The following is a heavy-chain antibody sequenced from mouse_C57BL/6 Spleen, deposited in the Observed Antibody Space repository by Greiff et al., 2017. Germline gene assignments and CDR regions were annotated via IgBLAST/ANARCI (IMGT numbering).Heavy chain of an antibody. Sequence: QVHVKQPGAELVKPGASVKMSCKASGYTFTSYWITWVKQRPGQGLEWIGDIYPGSGSTNYNEKFKSKATLTVDTSSSTAYMQLSSLTSEDSAVYYWARDSSVLYYYAMDYWGQGTSVTVSS. D-gene: IGHD3-2*02. J-gene: IGHJ4*01. CDR3: ARDSSVLYYYAMDY. CDR1: GYTFTSYW. V-gene: IGHV1-55*01. CDR2: IYPGSGST.